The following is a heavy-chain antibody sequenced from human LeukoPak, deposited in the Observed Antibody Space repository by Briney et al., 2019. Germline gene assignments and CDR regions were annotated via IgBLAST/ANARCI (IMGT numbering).Heavy chain of an antibody. CDR1: GFTFSNAW. J-gene: IGHJ4*02. D-gene: IGHD4/OR15-4a*01. Sequence: GGSLRLSCAASGFTFSNAWMSWVRQAPGKGLEWVANIKEDGSEKYYVDSLKGRFTISRDNAKNSLYLQMNSLRAEDTAVYYCARDVDYANPRHDYWGQGTLVTVSS. CDR3: ARDVDYANPRHDY. V-gene: IGHV3-7*01. CDR2: IKEDGSEK.